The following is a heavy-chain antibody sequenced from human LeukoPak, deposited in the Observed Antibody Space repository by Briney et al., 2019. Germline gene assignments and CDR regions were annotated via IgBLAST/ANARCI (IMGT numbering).Heavy chain of an antibody. CDR1: GASISSGGHY. V-gene: IGHV4-31*03. CDR2: IYSSGSA. CDR3: ARGLATAQGAAAMPL. D-gene: IGHD2-2*01. J-gene: IGHJ4*02. Sequence: PSETLSLTCTVSGASISSGGHYWSWIRQHPGKGLEWIGYIYSSGSAYYNPSLKSRVTISIDTSKNQFSLMLSSVTAADTAVYYCARGLATAQGAAAMPLWGQGTLVTVSS.